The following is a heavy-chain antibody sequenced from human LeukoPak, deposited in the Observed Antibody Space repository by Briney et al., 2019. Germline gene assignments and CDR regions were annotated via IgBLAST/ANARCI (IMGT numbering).Heavy chain of an antibody. CDR2: ISYDGSNK. CDR3: ARGYCSGGSCYSVTDY. D-gene: IGHD2-15*01. V-gene: IGHV3-30-3*01. J-gene: IGHJ4*02. Sequence: GGSLRLSCAASGFTFSSYAMHWVRQAPGKGLEWVAVISYDGSNKYYADSVKGRFTISRDNSKNTLYPQMHSLRAEDTAVYYCARGYCSGGSCYSVTDYWGQGTLVTVSS. CDR1: GFTFSSYA.